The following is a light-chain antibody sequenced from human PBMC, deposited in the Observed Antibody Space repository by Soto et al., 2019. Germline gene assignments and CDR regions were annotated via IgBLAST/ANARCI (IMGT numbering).Light chain of an antibody. Sequence: DIRLTQSPPSLSASVGDKITITCRASQNIGTTLNWYQLRPGKAPKLLIYVASTLQTGVPSRFSGSGSGSDFTLTINNLQPEDFATYSCQQTHGNPTFGQGTKVEIK. J-gene: IGKJ1*01. CDR2: VAS. CDR1: QNIGTT. V-gene: IGKV1-39*01. CDR3: QQTHGNPT.